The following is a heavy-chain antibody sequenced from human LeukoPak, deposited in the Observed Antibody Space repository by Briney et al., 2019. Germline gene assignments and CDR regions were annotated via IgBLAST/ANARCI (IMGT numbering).Heavy chain of an antibody. V-gene: IGHV5-51*01. D-gene: IGHD3-22*01. CDR1: GYSFTSYW. CDR2: IYPGDSDT. J-gene: IGHJ3*02. Sequence: GESLKISCKGSGYSFTSYWIGWVRQMPGKGLEWMGIIYPGDSDTRYSPSFQGQVTISADKSISTAYLQWSSLKASDTAMYYCARGGSDSSGYYYVSGAFDIWGQGIMVTVSS. CDR3: ARGGSDSSGYYYVSGAFDI.